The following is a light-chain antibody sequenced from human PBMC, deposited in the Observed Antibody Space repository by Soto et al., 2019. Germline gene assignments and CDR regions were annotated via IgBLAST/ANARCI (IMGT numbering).Light chain of an antibody. V-gene: IGKV1-17*03. CDR3: LQHNSYPYT. CDR1: QDIGNY. Sequence: DIQMTQSPSAMSASVGARVTITCRASQDIGNYFAWFQQKPGKVPERLIYAASSLPSGVPSRFAGSGSGTEVTLTISGLQPEDFATYYCLQHNSYPYTFGQGTKLEIK. CDR2: AAS. J-gene: IGKJ2*01.